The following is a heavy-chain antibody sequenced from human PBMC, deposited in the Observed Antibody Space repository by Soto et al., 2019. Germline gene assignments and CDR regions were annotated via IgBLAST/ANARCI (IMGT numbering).Heavy chain of an antibody. J-gene: IGHJ4*02. D-gene: IGHD3-22*01. CDR3: ARAHDSSGYYLVDY. CDR1: GFTFDNYG. V-gene: IGHV3-20*04. Sequence: GGSLRLSCAASGFTFDNYGLNWVRQAPGKGLEWVSGISWNGGSTGYADSVKGRFTISRDNAKNYLYLQMNSLRVEDMAFYYCARAHDSSGYYLVDYWGQGTMVTVSS. CDR2: ISWNGGST.